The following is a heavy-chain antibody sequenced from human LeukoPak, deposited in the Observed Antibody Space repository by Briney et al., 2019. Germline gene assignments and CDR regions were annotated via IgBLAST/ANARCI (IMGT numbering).Heavy chain of an antibody. CDR3: AKKGSTWHFAY. CDR1: GFTFSSDA. CDR2: ISGSGDNT. J-gene: IGHJ4*02. V-gene: IGHV3-23*01. Sequence: PGGSLILSCAASGFTFSSDAMIWVRQAPGKGLDWVSAISGSGDNTFYADSVKGRFTISRDNSKNTLYLQMHTLRAEDTAVYYCAKKGSTWHFAYWGQGTLVTVSS. D-gene: IGHD6-13*01.